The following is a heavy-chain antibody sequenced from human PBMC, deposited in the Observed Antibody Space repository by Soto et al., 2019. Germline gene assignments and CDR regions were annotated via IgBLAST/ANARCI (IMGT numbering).Heavy chain of an antibody. Sequence: PAETLSLTCDVSGGSIANSHSFWCWIRQPPGKGLEFIGSVYYSGGAYYNPSLKSRVTVSVDTSKNQFSLKLSSVTAADTAVYYCARQPSYYYDSSGYYLDYWGQGPLVIVSS. CDR3: ARQPSYYYDSSGYYLDY. CDR2: VYYSGGA. CDR1: GGSIANSHSF. V-gene: IGHV4-39*01. D-gene: IGHD3-22*01. J-gene: IGHJ4*02.